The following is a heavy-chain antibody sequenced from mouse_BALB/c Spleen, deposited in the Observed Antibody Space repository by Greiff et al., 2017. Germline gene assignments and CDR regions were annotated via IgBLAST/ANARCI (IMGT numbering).Heavy chain of an antibody. J-gene: IGHJ3*01. CDR2: ISSGSSTI. CDR1: GFTFSSFG. Sequence: EVKLVESGGGLVQPGGSRKLSCAASGFTFSSFGMHWVRQAPEKGLEWVAYISSGSSTIYYADTVKGRFTISRDNPKNTLFLQMTSLRSEDTAMYYCAPYYYGSSPAWFAYWGQGTLVTVSA. V-gene: IGHV5-17*02. CDR3: APYYYGSSPAWFAY. D-gene: IGHD1-1*01.